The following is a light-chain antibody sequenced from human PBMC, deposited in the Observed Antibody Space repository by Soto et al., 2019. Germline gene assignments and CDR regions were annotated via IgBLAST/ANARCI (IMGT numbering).Light chain of an antibody. CDR1: QAISSY. J-gene: IGKJ4*01. CDR2: GAS. CDR3: QQFNDYPLT. Sequence: DIQLTQSPSFLSASVGDRVTITCRASQAISSYLAWYQQKPGKPPKLLIYGASTLQSDVPSRFSGSGSGTEFTLRVSSLQAEDSATYYCQQFNDYPLTFGGGTKVDIK. V-gene: IGKV1-9*01.